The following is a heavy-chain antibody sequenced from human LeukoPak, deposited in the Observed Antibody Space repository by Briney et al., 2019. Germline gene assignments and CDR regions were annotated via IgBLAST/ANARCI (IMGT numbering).Heavy chain of an antibody. V-gene: IGHV4-59*01. Sequence: PSETLSLTCTVSGDSISNYYWSWIRQPPGKGLEWIGYIYYSRSTNYNPSLKSRVTISVDTSKNQFSLKLSSVTAADTAVYYCATDDYDSSGYQGGWGQGTLVTVSS. D-gene: IGHD3-22*01. CDR2: IYYSRST. J-gene: IGHJ4*02. CDR1: GDSISNYY. CDR3: ATDDYDSSGYQGG.